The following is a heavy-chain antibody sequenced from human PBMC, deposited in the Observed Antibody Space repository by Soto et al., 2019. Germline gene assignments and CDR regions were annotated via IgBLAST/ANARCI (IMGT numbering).Heavy chain of an antibody. J-gene: IGHJ6*02. CDR3: ACSYYDFWSGSRPLYYYGMDV. D-gene: IGHD3-3*01. CDR2: INPNSGGT. V-gene: IGHV1-2*02. CDR1: GYTFTGYY. Sequence: ASVKVSCKASGYTFTGYYMHWVRQAPGQGXEWMGWINPNSGGTNYAQKFQGRVTMTRDTSISTAYMELSRLRSDDTAVYYCACSYYDFWSGSRPLYYYGMDVWGQGTTVTVSS.